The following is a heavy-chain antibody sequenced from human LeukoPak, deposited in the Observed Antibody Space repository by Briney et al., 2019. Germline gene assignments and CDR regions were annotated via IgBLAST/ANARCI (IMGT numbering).Heavy chain of an antibody. Sequence: SETLSLTCTVSGGSISSYYWSCIRQPPGKGLEWIGYIYYSGSTNCNPSVKSGVAMSVDTSKKQFSLKLSSLTAADTAVYYCARGGTAVIAPYAFDIWGQGTMVTVSS. V-gene: IGHV4-59*01. CDR1: GGSISSYY. CDR3: ARGGTAVIAPYAFDI. D-gene: IGHD4-23*01. CDR2: IYYSGST. J-gene: IGHJ3*02.